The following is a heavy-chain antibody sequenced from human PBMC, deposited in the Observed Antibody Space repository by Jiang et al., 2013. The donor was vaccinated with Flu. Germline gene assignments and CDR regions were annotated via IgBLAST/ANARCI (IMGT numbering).Heavy chain of an antibody. V-gene: IGHV4-59*08. CDR3: ARQRNYDFWSGYYIDY. J-gene: IGHJ4*02. D-gene: IGHD3-3*01. CDR1: GDSISSYY. CDR2: IRYNGNT. Sequence: PGLVKPSETLSLTCTVSGDSISSYYWSWIRQPPGKGLEWIGYIRYNGNTNYNPSLKSRVTISVDTSKNQFSLKLNSVTAADTAVYYCARQRNYDFWSGYYIDYWGQGTLGSVSS.